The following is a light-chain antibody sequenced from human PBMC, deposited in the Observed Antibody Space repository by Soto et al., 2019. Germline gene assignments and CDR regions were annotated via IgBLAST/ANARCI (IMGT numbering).Light chain of an antibody. CDR1: QSLLHSNGYNY. J-gene: IGKJ4*01. Sequence: DVVMTQSPLSLPVTPGEPASISCRSSQSLLHSNGYNYLDWYLQKPGQSPQLLISLGSNRASGVPNRFSGSGSGTDFTLSISSVEAEDVGVYYCMQTLQTPLTFGGGTKVEIK. CDR2: LGS. V-gene: IGKV2-28*01. CDR3: MQTLQTPLT.